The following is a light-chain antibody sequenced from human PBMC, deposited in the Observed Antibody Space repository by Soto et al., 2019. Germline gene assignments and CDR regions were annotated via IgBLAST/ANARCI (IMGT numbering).Light chain of an antibody. CDR3: HQTYSSLWT. Sequence: DIQMTQSPSSLSASVGDRVTITCRASQSITNLLNWYQHKPGQAPKLLIYGTSSLLTGVPSRFSGSGSGTAFPLTISGLQLEDFATYYCHQTYSSLWTFGQGTTVETK. V-gene: IGKV1-39*01. J-gene: IGKJ1*01. CDR2: GTS. CDR1: QSITNL.